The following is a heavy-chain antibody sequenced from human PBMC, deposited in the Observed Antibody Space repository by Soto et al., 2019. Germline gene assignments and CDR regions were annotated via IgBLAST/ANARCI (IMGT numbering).Heavy chain of an antibody. CDR2: INAGNGNT. CDR1: GGTFSSYA. CDR3: ARGGEEYYDFWSGYFGAFDI. J-gene: IGHJ3*02. V-gene: IGHV1-3*01. Sequence: ASVKVSCKASGGTFSSYAMHWVRQAPGQRLEWMGWINAGNGNTKYSQKFQGRVTITRDTSASTAYMELSSLRSEDTAVYYCARGGEEYYDFWSGYFGAFDIWGQGTMVTVSS. D-gene: IGHD3-3*01.